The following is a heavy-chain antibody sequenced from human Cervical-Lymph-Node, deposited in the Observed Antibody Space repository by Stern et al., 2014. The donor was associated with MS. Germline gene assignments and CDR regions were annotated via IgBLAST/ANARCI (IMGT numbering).Heavy chain of an antibody. CDR2: INPYNGHT. CDR3: ARGYCSGGSCSPPFGY. Sequence: VQLVESGGEVKKPGASVMVSCKASGYTFTTYAISWVRQATGQGLEWMAWINPYNGHTNYAQKLQGRVTVTTDTSTSTAHMELRSLRSDDTAVYYCARGYCSGGSCSPPFGYWGQGTLVTVSS. V-gene: IGHV1-18*01. J-gene: IGHJ4*02. CDR1: GYTFTTYA. D-gene: IGHD2-15*01.